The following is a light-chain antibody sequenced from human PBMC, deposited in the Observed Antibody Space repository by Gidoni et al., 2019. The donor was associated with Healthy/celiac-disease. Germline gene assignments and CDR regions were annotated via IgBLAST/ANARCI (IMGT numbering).Light chain of an antibody. CDR3: QQYYSTPRP. CDR1: QSVLYSSNNKNY. Sequence: DIVMTQSPDSLAVSLGERATINCKSSQSVLYSSNNKNYLAWYQQKPGQPPKLLIYWASTRESGVPDRFSGSGSGTDFTLTISSLQAEDVAVYYCQQYYSTPRPFGQXTKLEIK. V-gene: IGKV4-1*01. J-gene: IGKJ2*01. CDR2: WAS.